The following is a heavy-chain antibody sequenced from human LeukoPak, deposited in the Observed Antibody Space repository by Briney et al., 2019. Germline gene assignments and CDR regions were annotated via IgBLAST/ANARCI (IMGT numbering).Heavy chain of an antibody. CDR2: IFHSGST. J-gene: IGHJ3*02. D-gene: IGHD2-8*02. Sequence: PSETLSLTCAVSGYSISSSYYWGWIQQPPGQGLEWIATIFHSGSTYYNPSLESRVSISVDTSKNHFSLKLSSVTAADTAVYYCARHTQWPAPYCTVDIWGQGTMVTVSS. V-gene: IGHV4-38-2*01. CDR3: ARHTQWPAPYCTVDI. CDR1: GYSISSSYY.